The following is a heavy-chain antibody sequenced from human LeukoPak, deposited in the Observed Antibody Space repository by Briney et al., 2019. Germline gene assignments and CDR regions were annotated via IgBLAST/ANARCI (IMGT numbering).Heavy chain of an antibody. CDR1: GYTLTELS. CDR3: ATHRYDSSGSTGMDV. V-gene: IGHV1-24*01. J-gene: IGHJ6*02. Sequence: ASVKISCKVPGYTLTELSMHWVRQAPGKGLEWMGGFDPEDGETIYAQKFQGRVTMTEDTSTDTAYMELSSLRSEDTAVYYCATHRYDSSGSTGMDVWGQGTTVTVSS. CDR2: FDPEDGET. D-gene: IGHD3-22*01.